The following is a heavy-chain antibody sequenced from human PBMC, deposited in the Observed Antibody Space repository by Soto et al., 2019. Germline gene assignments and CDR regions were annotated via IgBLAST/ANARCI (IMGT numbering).Heavy chain of an antibody. CDR2: ISSIGST. J-gene: IGHJ6*02. D-gene: IGHD3-9*01. CDR1: GGSISSGDYF. Sequence: SETLSLTCTVSGGSISSGDYFWSWIRQSPGKGLEWIGYISSIGSTYYNPSLKSRVSGSRDTSKNQFSLKLSSVTTTDTAVYYCARGLVIRPYYYHGMDVWGQGTTVTVSS. CDR3: ARGLVIRPYYYHGMDV. V-gene: IGHV4-30-4*01.